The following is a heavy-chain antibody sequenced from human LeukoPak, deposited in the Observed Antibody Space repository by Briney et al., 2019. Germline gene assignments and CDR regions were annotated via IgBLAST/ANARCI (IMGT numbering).Heavy chain of an antibody. J-gene: IGHJ4*02. V-gene: IGHV3-33*06. CDR1: GFTFSNYG. CDR3: AKVVQYTASTGTGLDY. D-gene: IGHD6-13*01. Sequence: GGSLRLSCAASGFTFSNYGMHWVRQAPGKGLDWVAVIWYDGSYKYYADSVKGRFTISRDSSKNTLYLQMNSLRAEDTAVYYCAKVVQYTASTGTGLDYWGQGTLVTVSS. CDR2: IWYDGSYK.